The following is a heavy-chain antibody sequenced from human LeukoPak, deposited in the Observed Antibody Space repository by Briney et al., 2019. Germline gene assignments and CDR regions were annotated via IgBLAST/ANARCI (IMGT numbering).Heavy chain of an antibody. Sequence: RGSLRLSCAPSGFTFDDYGMSWVRQAPGKGLEWVSGLNRNGDITGYADSVKGRFIISRDNAKNSLYLQMNSLRAEDTALYHCARSAIAAAGPRKLYYFDYWGQGTLVTVSS. V-gene: IGHV3-20*01. CDR2: LNRNGDIT. J-gene: IGHJ4*02. CDR1: GFTFDDYG. CDR3: ARSAIAAAGPRKLYYFDY. D-gene: IGHD6-13*01.